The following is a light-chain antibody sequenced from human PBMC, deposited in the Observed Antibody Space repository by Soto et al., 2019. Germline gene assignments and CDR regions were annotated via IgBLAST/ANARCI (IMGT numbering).Light chain of an antibody. CDR3: SSKRTTASLV. J-gene: IGLJ1*01. CDR1: SSDVGAYNY. CDR2: EVS. Sequence: QSALTQPASVSGSPGQTITISCTVTSSDVGAYNYVSWYQQHPGKAPKLMIYEVSNRPSGVSDRFSGSKSGNTASLTISGPQAADEDDYYCSSKRTTASLVFGTGTKVTVL. V-gene: IGLV2-14*01.